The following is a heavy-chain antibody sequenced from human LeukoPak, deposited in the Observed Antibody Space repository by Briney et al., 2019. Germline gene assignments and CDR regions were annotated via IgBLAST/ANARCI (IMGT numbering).Heavy chain of an antibody. CDR2: IYHSGST. V-gene: IGHV4-30-2*01. CDR1: GGSISSGGYY. J-gene: IGHJ4*02. CDR3: ARARITMVRGVIYFDY. Sequence: SETLSLTCTVSGGSISSGGYYWSWIRQPPGKGLEWIGYIYHSGSTYYNPSLKSRVTISVDTSKNQFSLKLSSVTAADTAVYYCARARITMVRGVIYFDYWGQGTLVTVSS. D-gene: IGHD3-10*01.